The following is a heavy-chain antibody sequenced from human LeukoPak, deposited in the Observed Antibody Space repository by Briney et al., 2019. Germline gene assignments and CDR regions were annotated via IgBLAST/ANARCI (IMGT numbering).Heavy chain of an antibody. CDR3: AKAAGSGGLGNICFDY. D-gene: IGHD3-10*01. CDR2: MSGSGRST. J-gene: IGHJ4*02. CDR1: GFTFSSYA. Sequence: GGSLRLSCAASGFTFSSYAMSWVRQAPGKGLEWVSTMSGSGRSTYYADSVKGRFTISRDNSKNTLYLQMNSLRAEDTAVYYCAKAAGSGGLGNICFDYWGQGTLVTVSS. V-gene: IGHV3-23*01.